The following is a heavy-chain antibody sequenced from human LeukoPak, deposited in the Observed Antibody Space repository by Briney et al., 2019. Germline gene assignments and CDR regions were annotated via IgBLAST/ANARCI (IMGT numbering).Heavy chain of an antibody. CDR3: AKSPPYCSGGSCYVDY. D-gene: IGHD2-15*01. CDR1: GFTFSSYA. CDR2: ISGSGGST. J-gene: IGHJ4*02. V-gene: IGHV3-23*01. Sequence: GGSLRLSCAASGFTFSSYAMSWVRQAPGKGLEWVSAISGSGGSTYYADSVKGRFTISRDNSKNTLYLQMNSLRAEDTAVYYCAKSPPYCSGGSCYVDYWGQGTLVTVSS.